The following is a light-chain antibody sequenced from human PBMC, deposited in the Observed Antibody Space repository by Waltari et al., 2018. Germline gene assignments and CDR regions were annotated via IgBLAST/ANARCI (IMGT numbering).Light chain of an antibody. CDR1: SSDVGGYNS. Sequence: QSALTQPASVSGSPGQSITIPCTGTSSDVGGYNSVPWYQQHPGKAPKLMIYEVSKRPSGVSNRFSGSKSGNTASLTISGLQAEDEADYYCSSYTSSSTPHVVFGGGTKLTVL. CDR2: EVS. J-gene: IGLJ2*01. V-gene: IGLV2-14*01. CDR3: SSYTSSSTPHVV.